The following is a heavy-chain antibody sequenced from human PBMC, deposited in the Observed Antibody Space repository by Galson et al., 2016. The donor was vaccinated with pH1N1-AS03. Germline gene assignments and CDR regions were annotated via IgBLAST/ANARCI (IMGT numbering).Heavy chain of an antibody. Sequence: LRLSCAASGFTFSDYYMSWIRQAPGKGLEWVSYISSSSSYTNYADSVKGRFTISRDNAKNSLLLQMNSLRAEDTAVYYCARSGNYYDSSGYYWGQQYYFDYWGRGTLVTVSS. D-gene: IGHD3-22*01. CDR3: ARSGNYYDSSGYYWGQQYYFDY. J-gene: IGHJ4*02. V-gene: IGHV3-11*06. CDR2: ISSSSSYT. CDR1: GFTFSDYY.